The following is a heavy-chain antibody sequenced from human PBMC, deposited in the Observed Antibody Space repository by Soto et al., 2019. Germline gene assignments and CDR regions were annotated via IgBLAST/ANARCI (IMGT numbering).Heavy chain of an antibody. CDR2: ITADNGDT. Sequence: ASVKVSCKTSGYTFTIYGISWVRQAPGQGLEWLGWITADNGDTKYAQKVQDRVTVTMDTSTTTVYMEVRSLTPDDTAVYYCARSKLASSVGIGDYWGQGTLVTVSS. CDR1: GYTFTIYG. D-gene: IGHD1-1*01. J-gene: IGHJ4*02. CDR3: ARSKLASSVGIGDY. V-gene: IGHV1-18*01.